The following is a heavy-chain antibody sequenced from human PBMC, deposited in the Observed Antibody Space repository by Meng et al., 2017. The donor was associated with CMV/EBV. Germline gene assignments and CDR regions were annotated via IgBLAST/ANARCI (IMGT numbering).Heavy chain of an antibody. V-gene: IGHV1-69*02. D-gene: IGHD3-3*01. CDR1: GGTFSSYT. CDR2: IIPILGIA. Sequence: SVKVSCKASGGTFSSYTISWVRQTPGQGLEWMGRIIPILGIANYAQKFQGRVTITADKSTSTAYMELSSLRSEDTAVYYCASGGDITFGVVIMSHYYYYGMDVWGQGTTVTVSS. J-gene: IGHJ6*02. CDR3: ASGGDITFGVVIMSHYYYYGMDV.